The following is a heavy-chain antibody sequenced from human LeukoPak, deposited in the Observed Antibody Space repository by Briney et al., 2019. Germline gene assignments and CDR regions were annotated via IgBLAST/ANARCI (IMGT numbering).Heavy chain of an antibody. CDR1: GGSISSGDYY. J-gene: IGHJ4*02. D-gene: IGHD3-10*01. CDR2: IYYSGST. CDR3: ARGYYGSGSYYFDY. Sequence: SETLSLTCTVSGGSISSGDYYWSWIRQPPGKGLEWIGYIYYSGSTYYNPSLKSRVTISVDTSKNQFSLKLSSVTAADTAVYYCARGYYGSGSYYFDYWGQGTLVTVSS. V-gene: IGHV4-30-4*02.